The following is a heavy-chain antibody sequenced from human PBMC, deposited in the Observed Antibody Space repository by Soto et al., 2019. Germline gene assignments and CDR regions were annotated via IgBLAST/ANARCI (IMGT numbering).Heavy chain of an antibody. V-gene: IGHV1-69*02. D-gene: IGHD2-2*01. CDR3: ARGRPAGQGAYYYMDV. CDR1: GGTFSSYT. J-gene: IGHJ6*03. CDR2: IIPILGIA. Sequence: QVQLVQSGAEVKKPGSSVKVSCKASGGTFSSYTISWVRQAPGQGLEWMGRIIPILGIANYAQKFQGRVTITADKSTSTAYMELSSLRSEDTAVYYCARGRPAGQGAYYYMDVWGKGTTVTVSS.